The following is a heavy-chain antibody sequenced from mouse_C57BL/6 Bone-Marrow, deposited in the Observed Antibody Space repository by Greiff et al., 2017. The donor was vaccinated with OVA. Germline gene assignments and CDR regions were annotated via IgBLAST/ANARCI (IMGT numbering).Heavy chain of an antibody. CDR1: GYTFTSYW. V-gene: IGHV1-52*01. CDR3: ARWGPDYYGSSYVWYFDV. Sequence: QVQLQQPGAELVRPGSSVKLSCKASGYTFTSYWMHWVKQRPIQGLEWIGNIDPSDSETHYNQKFKDKATLTVDKSSSTAYMQLSSLTSEDSAVYYCARWGPDYYGSSYVWYFDVWGTGTTVTVSS. D-gene: IGHD1-1*01. CDR2: IDPSDSET. J-gene: IGHJ1*03.